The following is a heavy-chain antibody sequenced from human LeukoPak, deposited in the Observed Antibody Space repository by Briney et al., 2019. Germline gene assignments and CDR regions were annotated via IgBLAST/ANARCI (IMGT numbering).Heavy chain of an antibody. CDR2: IYYSGST. CDR1: GGSISSYY. J-gene: IGHJ4*02. CDR3: ARSRGYFDY. V-gene: IGHV4-59*01. Sequence: PSETLSLTCTVSGGSISSYYWSWIRQPPGKGLEWIGYIYYSGSTNYNPSLKSRVTISVDTSENQFSLKLSSVTAADTALYYCARSRGYFDYWGQGTLVTVSS. D-gene: IGHD6-13*01.